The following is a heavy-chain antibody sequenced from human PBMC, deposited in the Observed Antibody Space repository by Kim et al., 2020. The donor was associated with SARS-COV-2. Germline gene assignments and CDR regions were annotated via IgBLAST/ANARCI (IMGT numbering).Heavy chain of an antibody. J-gene: IGHJ4*02. CDR2: ISAYNGNT. D-gene: IGHD3-22*01. CDR1: GYTFTSYG. CDR3: ARGQERVVITYYFDY. V-gene: IGHV1-18*01. Sequence: ASVKVSCKASGYTFTSYGISWVRQAPGQGLEWMGWISAYNGNTNYAQKLQGRVTMTTDTSTSTAYMELRSLRSDDTAVYYCARGQERVVITYYFDYWGQGTLVTVSS.